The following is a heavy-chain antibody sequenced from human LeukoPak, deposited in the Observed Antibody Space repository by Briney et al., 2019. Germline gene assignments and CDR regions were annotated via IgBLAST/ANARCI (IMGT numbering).Heavy chain of an antibody. Sequence: SETLSLTCDVSGVSISGTNYYWGWIRQPPGMGLEWIGSIHYRLPTFYNPLLKSRVTISVDTSKNQISLRLRSVTAADTAVYYCARHEEEDGYNAKTPDYWSQGTLVTVSS. J-gene: IGHJ4*02. V-gene: IGHV4-39*01. CDR3: ARHEEEDGYNAKTPDY. D-gene: IGHD5-24*01. CDR1: GVSISGTNYY. CDR2: IHYRLPT.